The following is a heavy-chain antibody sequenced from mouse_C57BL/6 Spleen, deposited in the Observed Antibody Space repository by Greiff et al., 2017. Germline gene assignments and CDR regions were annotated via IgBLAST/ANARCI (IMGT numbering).Heavy chain of an antibody. J-gene: IGHJ4*01. CDR2: IYPGDGDT. CDR1: GYAFRSSW. CDR3: ARSGSNSYYYAMDY. Sequence: VQLKEPGPELVKPGASVTISCKASGYAFRSSWMNWVKQRPGKGLEWIGRIYPGDGDTNYNGKFKGKATLTADKSSSTAYMQLSSLTSEDSAVYFCARSGSNSYYYAMDYWGQGTSVTVSS. D-gene: IGHD2-5*01. V-gene: IGHV1-82*01.